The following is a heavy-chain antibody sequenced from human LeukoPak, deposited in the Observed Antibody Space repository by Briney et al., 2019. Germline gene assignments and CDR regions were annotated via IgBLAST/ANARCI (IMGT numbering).Heavy chain of an antibody. CDR1: GGSFSGYY. V-gene: IGHV4-34*01. Sequence: PSETLSLTCAVYGGSFSGYYWSWIRQPPGKGLEWIGEINHSGSTNYDPSLKSRVTISVDTSKNQFSLKLSSVTAADTAVYYCARGRVHPVRYCSSTSCYNHFDYWGQGTLVTVSS. CDR3: ARGRVHPVRYCSSTSCYNHFDY. D-gene: IGHD2-2*01. J-gene: IGHJ4*02. CDR2: INHSGST.